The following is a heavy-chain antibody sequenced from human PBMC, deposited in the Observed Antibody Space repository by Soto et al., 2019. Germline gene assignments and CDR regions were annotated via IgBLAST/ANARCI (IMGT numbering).Heavy chain of an antibody. CDR3: ARVCSGDCHYGMDV. CDR1: GGSISSGGYY. Sequence: SETLSLTCTVSGGSISSGGYYWSWIRQHPGKGLEWIGYIYYSGSTYYNPSLKSRVTISVDTSKNQFSLKLSSVTAADTAVYYCARVCSGDCHYGMDVWGQGTTVTVSS. CDR2: IYYSGST. V-gene: IGHV4-31*03. D-gene: IGHD2-21*02. J-gene: IGHJ6*02.